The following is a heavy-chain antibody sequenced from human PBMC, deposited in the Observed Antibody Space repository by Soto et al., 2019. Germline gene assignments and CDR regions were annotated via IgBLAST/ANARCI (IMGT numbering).Heavy chain of an antibody. J-gene: IGHJ4*02. D-gene: IGHD6-13*01. V-gene: IGHV3-23*01. CDR3: AKDFRDGSSWGEIDY. Sequence: GGSLRLSCTASGFTFSNYAMSWVRQAPGKGAPGKGLEWVSAISGSGGSTYYADSVKGRFTISRDNSKSTLYLQMNSLRAEDTAVYYCAKDFRDGSSWGEIDYWGQGTLVTVSS. CDR2: ISGSGGST. CDR1: GFTFSNYA.